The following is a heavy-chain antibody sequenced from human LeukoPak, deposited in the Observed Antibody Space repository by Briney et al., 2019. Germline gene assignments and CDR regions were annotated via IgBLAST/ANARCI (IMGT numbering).Heavy chain of an antibody. CDR2: ISSSGSTI. CDR3: ASSDYSNLPQSLAVDP. Sequence: GGSLRLSCAASGFTFSDYYMSWIRQAPGKGLEWVSYISSSGSTIHYADSVKGRFTISRDNAKNSLYLQMNSLRAEDTAVYYCASSDYSNLPQSLAVDPWGQGTLVTVSS. V-gene: IGHV3-11*01. CDR1: GFTFSDYY. J-gene: IGHJ5*02. D-gene: IGHD4-11*01.